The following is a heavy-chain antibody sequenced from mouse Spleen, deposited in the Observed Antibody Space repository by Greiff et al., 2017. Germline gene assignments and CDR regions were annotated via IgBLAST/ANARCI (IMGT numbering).Heavy chain of an antibody. CDR2: IWSDGST. CDR3: ARSYDYDYYFDY. V-gene: IGHV2-6*02. Sequence: QVQLKQSGPGLVAPSQSLSITCTVSGFSLTSYGVHWVRQPPGKGLEWLVVIWSDGSTTYNSALKSRLSISKDNSKSQVFLKMNSLQTDDTAMYYCARSYDYDYYFDYWGQGTTLTVSS. J-gene: IGHJ2*01. CDR1: GFSLTSYG. D-gene: IGHD2-4*01.